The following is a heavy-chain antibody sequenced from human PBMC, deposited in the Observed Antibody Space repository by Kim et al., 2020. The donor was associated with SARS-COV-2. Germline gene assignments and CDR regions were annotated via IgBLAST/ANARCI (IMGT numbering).Heavy chain of an antibody. CDR3: ARGTRGADY. J-gene: IGHJ4*02. CDR1: GYTFTSYD. Sequence: ASVKVSCKASGYTFTSYDINWVRQTTAQGLEWVGWMDPSSANTGYAQKFQGRVTVTRNTSISTAYMELSSLRSEDTAVYYCARGTRGADYWGQGTLVTVS. CDR2: MDPSSANT. D-gene: IGHD1-26*01. V-gene: IGHV1-8*01.